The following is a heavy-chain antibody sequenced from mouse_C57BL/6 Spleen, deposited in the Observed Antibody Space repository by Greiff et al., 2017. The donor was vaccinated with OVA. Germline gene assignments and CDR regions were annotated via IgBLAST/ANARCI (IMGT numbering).Heavy chain of an antibody. Sequence: VQLQQPGAELVKPGDSVKLSCKASGYTFTSYWMHWVKQRPGHGLEWIGMIHPHSGSTNYNAKFKSKATLTVDKYSSTAYLQLISLTSEDSAVYYCARAGGYRYFDYWGQGTILTVSA. J-gene: IGHJ2*01. CDR1: GYTFTSYW. D-gene: IGHD2-2*01. CDR3: ARAGGYRYFDY. V-gene: IGHV1-64*01. CDR2: IHPHSGST.